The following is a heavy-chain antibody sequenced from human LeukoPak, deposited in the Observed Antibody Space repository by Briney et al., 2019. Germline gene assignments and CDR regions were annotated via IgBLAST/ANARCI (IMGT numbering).Heavy chain of an antibody. Sequence: GRSLRLSCAASGFTFDDYAMHWVRQAPGKSLEWVSGISWNSGSIGYADSVKGRFTISRDNAKNSLYLQMNSLRAEDMALYYCAKDIGYSSGWYSAFDIWGQGTMVTVSS. CDR1: GFTFDDYA. CDR2: ISWNSGSI. CDR3: AKDIGYSSGWYSAFDI. D-gene: IGHD6-19*01. V-gene: IGHV3-9*03. J-gene: IGHJ3*02.